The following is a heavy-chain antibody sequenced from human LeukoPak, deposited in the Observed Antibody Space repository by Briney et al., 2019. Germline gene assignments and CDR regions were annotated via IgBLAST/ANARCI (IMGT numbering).Heavy chain of an antibody. J-gene: IGHJ4*02. Sequence: PSETLSLTCTVSGGSISSYYWSWIRQPPGKGLEWIGYIYYSGSTNYNPSLKSRVTISVDTSKNQFSLKLSSVTAADTAVYYCASAYCCGDCYVDYWGQGTLVTVSS. CDR3: ASAYCCGDCYVDY. CDR2: IYYSGST. D-gene: IGHD2-21*02. CDR1: GGSISSYY. V-gene: IGHV4-59*01.